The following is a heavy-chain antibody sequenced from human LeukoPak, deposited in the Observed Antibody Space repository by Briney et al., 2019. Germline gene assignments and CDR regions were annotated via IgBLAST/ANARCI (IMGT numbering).Heavy chain of an antibody. CDR1: GYTFTSYA. Sequence: ASVKVSCKASGYTFTSYAMNWVRQAPGQGLEWMGWINTNTGNPTYAQGFTGRFVFSLDTSVSTAYLQISSLKAEDTAVYYCARSARPGIAAPDAFDIWGQGTMVTVSS. J-gene: IGHJ3*02. V-gene: IGHV7-4-1*02. CDR2: INTNTGNP. CDR3: ARSARPGIAAPDAFDI. D-gene: IGHD6-25*01.